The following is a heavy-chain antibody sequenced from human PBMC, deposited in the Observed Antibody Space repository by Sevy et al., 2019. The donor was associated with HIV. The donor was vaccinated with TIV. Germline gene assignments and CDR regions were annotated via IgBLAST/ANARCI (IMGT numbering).Heavy chain of an antibody. D-gene: IGHD3-10*01. CDR3: AKDVLLWFGELDDGVDY. Sequence: GGSLRLSCAASGFTFSSYGMHWVRQAPGKGLEWVAVISYDGSNKYYADSVKGRFTISRDNSKNTLYLQMNSLRAEDTAVYYCAKDVLLWFGELDDGVDYWGQGTLVTVSS. J-gene: IGHJ4*02. CDR2: ISYDGSNK. CDR1: GFTFSSYG. V-gene: IGHV3-30*18.